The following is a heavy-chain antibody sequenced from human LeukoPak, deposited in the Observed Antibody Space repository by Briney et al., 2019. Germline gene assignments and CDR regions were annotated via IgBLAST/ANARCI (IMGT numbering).Heavy chain of an antibody. V-gene: IGHV1-69*10. CDR2: FIPILGTA. CDR1: GATFSDYA. Sequence: GASVKVSCKASGATFSDYALNWVRQAPGQGLKWMGVFIPILGTANSTQKFQGRVTITADISTNTVYMELSSLRSEDAAVYFCAGIPVFGVVLHQEPVWGKGTTVTVSS. J-gene: IGHJ6*04. CDR3: AGIPVFGVVLHQEPV. D-gene: IGHD3-3*01.